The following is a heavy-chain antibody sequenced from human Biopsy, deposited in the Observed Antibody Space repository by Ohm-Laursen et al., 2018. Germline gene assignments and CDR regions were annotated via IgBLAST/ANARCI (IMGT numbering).Heavy chain of an antibody. D-gene: IGHD2-2*01. CDR1: GGSISSGSNY. CDR3: ARFIVPSLHCSNGVCPIRWFDP. J-gene: IGHJ5*02. CDR2: VYHSGTT. Sequence: TLSLTCSVSGGSISSGSNYWAWIRQPPGKGLKWIGSVYHSGTTYYSPSLKSRVTISGDMSKKQFSLKLSGVTAADTAVYYCARFIVPSLHCSNGVCPIRWFDPWGQGTLVTVFS. V-gene: IGHV4-39*07.